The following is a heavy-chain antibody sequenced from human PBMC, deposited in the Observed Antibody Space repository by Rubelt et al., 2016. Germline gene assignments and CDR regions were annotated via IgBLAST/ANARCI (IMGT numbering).Heavy chain of an antibody. CDR1: GDAITPDH. CDR2: FYYSGTT. V-gene: IGHV4-59*08. Sequence: QVQLQESGPGLLKPSETLSLTCAVSGDAITPDHWGWIRQPPGKGPEWIGSFYYSGTTNYNPSFRDRVTILADTSKNQCALNLGSVTAADTAVYYCAKHSYWYFDLWGRGTLVTVAS. CDR3: AKHSYWYFDL. J-gene: IGHJ2*01.